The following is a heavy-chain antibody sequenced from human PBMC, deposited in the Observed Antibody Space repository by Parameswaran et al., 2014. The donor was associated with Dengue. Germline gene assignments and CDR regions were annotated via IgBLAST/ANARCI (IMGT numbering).Heavy chain of an antibody. J-gene: IGHJ4*02. Sequence: SQTLSLTCAVYGGSFSGYYWSWIRQPPGKGLEWIGEINHSGSTNYNPSLKSRVTISVDTSKNQFSLKLSSVTAADTAVYYCARVLDYGGNSGQDYWGQGTLVTVSS. CDR3: ARVLDYGGNSGQDY. V-gene: IGHV4-34*01. CDR1: GGSFSGYY. CDR2: INHSGST. D-gene: IGHD4-23*01.